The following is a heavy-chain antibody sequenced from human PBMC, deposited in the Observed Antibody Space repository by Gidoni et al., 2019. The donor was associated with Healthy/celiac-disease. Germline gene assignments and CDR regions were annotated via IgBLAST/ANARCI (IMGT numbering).Heavy chain of an antibody. V-gene: IGHV3-23*01. Sequence: EVQLLESGGGLVQPGGSLRLSCAASGFPFSSYAMRWVRQAPGKGLEWVSAISGSGGSTYYADSVKGRFTISRDNSKNTLYLQMNSLRAEDTAVYYCAKDRVIAAAGTSYYYYGMDVWGQGTTVTVSS. CDR2: ISGSGGST. CDR3: AKDRVIAAAGTSYYYYGMDV. CDR1: GFPFSSYA. D-gene: IGHD6-13*01. J-gene: IGHJ6*02.